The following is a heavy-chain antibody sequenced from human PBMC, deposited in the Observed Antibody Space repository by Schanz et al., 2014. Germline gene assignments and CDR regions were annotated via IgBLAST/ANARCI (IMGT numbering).Heavy chain of an antibody. CDR2: IIDDGSEK. CDR3: ARNVRNSRQSYFDH. D-gene: IGHD6-13*01. J-gene: IGHJ2*01. Sequence: VQLVESGGGVVQPGRSLKLSCAASGFPFSSHGMHWVRQAPAKGLEWVANIIDDGSEKFYADSVKGRLTISRDNAKNSLYLQKDDLRAEVTAVYYCARNVRNSRQSYFDHWGRGSLVTVSS. V-gene: IGHV3-7*01. CDR1: GFPFSSHG.